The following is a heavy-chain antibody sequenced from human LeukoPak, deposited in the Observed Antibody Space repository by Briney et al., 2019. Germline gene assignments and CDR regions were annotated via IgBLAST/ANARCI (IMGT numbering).Heavy chain of an antibody. V-gene: IGHV1-69*05. D-gene: IGHD2-21*01. Sequence: SVKVSCKASGGTFSSYAISWVRQAPGQGLEWMGGIIPIFGTANYAQKFQGRVTITTDESTSTAYMELSSLRSEDTAVYYCARRARLAYYMDVWGKGTTVTVSS. J-gene: IGHJ6*03. CDR3: ARRARLAYYMDV. CDR1: GGTFSSYA. CDR2: IIPIFGTA.